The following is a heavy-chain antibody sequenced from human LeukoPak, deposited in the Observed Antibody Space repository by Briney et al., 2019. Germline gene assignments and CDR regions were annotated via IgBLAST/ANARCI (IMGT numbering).Heavy chain of an antibody. CDR2: ISWNSGSI. CDR1: GFTFDDYA. J-gene: IGHJ4*02. D-gene: IGHD5-12*01. V-gene: IGHV3-9*01. Sequence: LPGGSLRLSCAASGFTFDDYAMHWVRQAPGKGLEWVSGISWNSGSIGYADSVKGRFTISRDNAKNSLYLQMNSLRAEDTALYYCAKGASGYDYDYFDYWGQGTLVTVSS. CDR3: AKGASGYDYDYFDY.